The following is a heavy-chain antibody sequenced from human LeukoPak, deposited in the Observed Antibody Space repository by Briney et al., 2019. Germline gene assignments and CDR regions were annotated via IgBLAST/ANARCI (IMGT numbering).Heavy chain of an antibody. CDR3: ARRGIYYYDLDV. J-gene: IGHJ6*02. CDR2: IFHSGTT. CDR1: GGSISDSYW. V-gene: IGHV4-4*02. Sequence: PSETLSLTCAVSGGSISDSYWWNWVRQPPGKGLEWIGEIFHSGTTNYISSLKSRVTISVDNFKHHFSLILSSVTAADTAVYYCARRGIYYYDLDVWGQGTAITVSS.